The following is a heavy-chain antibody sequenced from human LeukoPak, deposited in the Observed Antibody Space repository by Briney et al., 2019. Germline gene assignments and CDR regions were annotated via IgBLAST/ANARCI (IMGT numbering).Heavy chain of an antibody. CDR2: ISAYNGNT. Sequence: ASVKVSCKASGYTFTSYGISWVRQAPGQGLEWMGWISAYNGNTNYAQKFQGRVTMTEDTSTDTAYMELSSLRSEDTAVYYCATGTIFGVVTFDIWGQGTMVTVSS. V-gene: IGHV1-18*01. CDR1: GYTFTSYG. J-gene: IGHJ3*02. CDR3: ATGTIFGVVTFDI. D-gene: IGHD3-3*01.